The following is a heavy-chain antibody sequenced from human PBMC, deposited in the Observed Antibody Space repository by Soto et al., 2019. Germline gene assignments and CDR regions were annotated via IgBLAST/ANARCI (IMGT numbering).Heavy chain of an antibody. Sequence: ASVKVSCKASGYTFTGYYLHWLRQAPGQGLEWLGWISPSNGGTKYAQKFQGWVTLTRDTSINTAYMDLSRLRSDDTAVYYCARDLAVSGDYIFDYWGQGTVVTVSS. D-gene: IGHD4-17*01. J-gene: IGHJ4*02. CDR3: ARDLAVSGDYIFDY. CDR1: GYTFTGYY. V-gene: IGHV1-2*04. CDR2: ISPSNGGT.